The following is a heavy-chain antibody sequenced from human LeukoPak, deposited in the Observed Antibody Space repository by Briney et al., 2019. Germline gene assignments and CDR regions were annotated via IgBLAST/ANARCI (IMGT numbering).Heavy chain of an antibody. J-gene: IGHJ4*02. D-gene: IGHD4-11*01. CDR2: ISSRGGTS. CDR3: AKGEMTTATPFDY. CDR1: GFTFSNYV. V-gene: IGHV3-23*01. Sequence: PGGSLRLSCAASGFTFSNYVMNWVRQAPGRGLEWVSAISSRGGTSYYADSVKGRFTSSRDNSKNTLYLQMNSLRAEDTAVYYCAKGEMTTATPFDYLGQGTLVTVSS.